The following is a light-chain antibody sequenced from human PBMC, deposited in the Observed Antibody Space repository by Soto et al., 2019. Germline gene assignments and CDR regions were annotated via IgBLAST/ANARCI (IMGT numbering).Light chain of an antibody. Sequence: EIVMTQSPATLSVSPGEGATLSCRASQSISSKLAWYQQKPGQAPRLLIYAASTRATGVPARFSGSGSGTEFTLTISSLQSEDLAVYYCQHYNDWRLTFGQGTKVEIK. CDR3: QHYNDWRLT. J-gene: IGKJ1*01. V-gene: IGKV3-15*01. CDR1: QSISSK. CDR2: AAS.